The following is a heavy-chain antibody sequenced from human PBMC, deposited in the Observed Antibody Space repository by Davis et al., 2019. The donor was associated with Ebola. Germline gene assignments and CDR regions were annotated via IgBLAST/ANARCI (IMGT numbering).Heavy chain of an antibody. CDR3: ARGGDLGVDY. J-gene: IGHJ4*02. CDR1: GDSISSYY. Sequence: GSLRLSCTVSGDSISSYYWSWIRQPPGKGLEWIGYIYYSGSTNYNPSLKSRVTISVDTSKNQFSLKLSSVTAADTAVYYCARGGDLGVDYWGQGTLVTVSS. D-gene: IGHD3-16*01. CDR2: IYYSGST. V-gene: IGHV4-59*01.